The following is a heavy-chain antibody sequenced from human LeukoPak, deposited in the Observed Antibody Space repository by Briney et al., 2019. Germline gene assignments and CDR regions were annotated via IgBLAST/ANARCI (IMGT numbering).Heavy chain of an antibody. CDR3: AKADGSYKTLIDY. Sequence: PGGSLRLSCAASGFTFTICAMNWVRQAPGEGLEWVSGMCGCGGSTYYADSVKGRFTISRDSSKNTVYLQMNSLRAEDTAVYYCAKADGSYKTLIDYWGQGTLVTVSS. V-gene: IGHV3-23*01. CDR1: GFTFTICA. J-gene: IGHJ4*02. D-gene: IGHD3-10*01. CDR2: MCGCGGST.